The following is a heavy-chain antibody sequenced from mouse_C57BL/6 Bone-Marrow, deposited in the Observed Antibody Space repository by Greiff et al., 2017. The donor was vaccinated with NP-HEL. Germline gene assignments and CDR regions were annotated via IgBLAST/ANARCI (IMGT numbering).Heavy chain of an antibody. CDR1: GYTFTDYY. CDR2: IYPGSGNT. V-gene: IGHV1-76*01. D-gene: IGHD1-1*01. CDR3: GREGGSSYDFDY. Sequence: QVQLKESGAELVRPGASVKLSCKASGYTFTDYYINWVKQRPGQGLEWIARIYPGSGNTYYNEKFKGKATLTAEKSSSTAYMQLSSLTSEDAAVYCCGREGGSSYDFDYWGQGTTLTVSS. J-gene: IGHJ2*01.